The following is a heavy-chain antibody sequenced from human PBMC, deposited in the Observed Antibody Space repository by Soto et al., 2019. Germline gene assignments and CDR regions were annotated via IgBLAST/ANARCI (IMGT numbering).Heavy chain of an antibody. V-gene: IGHV4-28*01. CDR2: ISPSGST. D-gene: IGHD1-26*01. CDR1: SFFTSSKNR. Sequence: EPLCHNRVSSSFFTSSKNRRGSIPETPGKGLEWIGYISPSGSTYQNPSLQSRVTMSVDTSKNQFSLTLNSVTAMDTAVYYCAKIVGTSRGPRVESWGQGTRVTVSS. J-gene: IGHJ5*01. CDR3: AKIVGTSRGPRVES.